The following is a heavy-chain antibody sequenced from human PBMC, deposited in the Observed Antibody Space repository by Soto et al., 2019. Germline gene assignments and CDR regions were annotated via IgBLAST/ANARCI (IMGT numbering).Heavy chain of an antibody. Sequence: ASVKVSCKASGYTFTSHGISWVRQAPGQGLEWMGWISPYNGYKNYAQKFQGRVTMTTDTSTSTAYMELRSLRSDDTAMYYCARDSFVGGNYCWFDPWGQGTLVTVSS. J-gene: IGHJ5*02. D-gene: IGHD4-4*01. CDR3: ARDSFVGGNYCWFDP. CDR1: GYTFTSHG. CDR2: ISPYNGYK. V-gene: IGHV1-18*01.